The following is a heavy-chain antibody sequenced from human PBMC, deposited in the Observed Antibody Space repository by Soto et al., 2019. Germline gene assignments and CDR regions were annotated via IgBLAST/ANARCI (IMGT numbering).Heavy chain of an antibody. J-gene: IGHJ5*02. CDR3: ARGRIVLMVYAIRYNWFDP. Sequence: TLSLTCAVSGGSISSGGYSWSWIRQPPGKGLEWIGYIYHSGSTYYNPSLKSRVTISVDRSKNQFTLKLSSVTAADTAVYYCARGRIVLMVYAIRYNWFDPWGQGTLVTVSS. D-gene: IGHD2-8*01. CDR2: IYHSGST. CDR1: GGSISSGGYS. V-gene: IGHV4-30-2*01.